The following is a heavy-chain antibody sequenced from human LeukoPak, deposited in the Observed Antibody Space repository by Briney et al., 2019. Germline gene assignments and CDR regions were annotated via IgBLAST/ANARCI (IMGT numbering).Heavy chain of an antibody. V-gene: IGHV3-23*01. CDR3: AKEGVYSGSSLYYFDS. J-gene: IGHJ4*02. CDR1: GFTFSSYA. Sequence: GGSLRLSCAASGFTFSSYAMSWVRQAPGKGLEWVSAISGSGGSTYYADSVKGRFTMSRDNSKNTLYSQMNNLRAEDTAVYYCAKEGVYSGSSLYYFDSWGQGTLVTVSS. CDR2: ISGSGGST. D-gene: IGHD1-26*01.